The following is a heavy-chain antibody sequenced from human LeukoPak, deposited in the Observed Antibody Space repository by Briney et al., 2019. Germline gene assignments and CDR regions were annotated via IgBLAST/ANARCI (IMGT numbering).Heavy chain of an antibody. D-gene: IGHD3-10*01. J-gene: IGHJ4*02. CDR3: ARVTGYSDPSTRFGLDY. Sequence: NPSETLSLTCAVYSESFSDYYWTWIRQPPGKGLEWIGEINHSGSTSYNPSLTSRVIISIDTSKKQFSMKLTSVTAADTAVYCCARVTGYSDPSTRFGLDYWGQGTLVTVSS. CDR1: SESFSDYY. CDR2: INHSGST. V-gene: IGHV4-34*01.